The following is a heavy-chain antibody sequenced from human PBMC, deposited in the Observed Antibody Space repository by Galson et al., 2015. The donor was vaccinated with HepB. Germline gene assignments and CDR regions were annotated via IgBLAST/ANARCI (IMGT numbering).Heavy chain of an antibody. CDR2: IYPGDSDT. Sequence: QSGAEVKKPGESLKISCKGSGYSFTNYWISWVRQMPGKGLEWMGIIYPGDSDTRYSPSFQGQVIISADKSINTAYLQWSSLKASDTAMYYCARHGIQLWSPINDYWGQGTLVSVPS. V-gene: IGHV5-51*01. CDR1: GYSFTNYW. D-gene: IGHD5-18*01. CDR3: ARHGIQLWSPINDY. J-gene: IGHJ4*02.